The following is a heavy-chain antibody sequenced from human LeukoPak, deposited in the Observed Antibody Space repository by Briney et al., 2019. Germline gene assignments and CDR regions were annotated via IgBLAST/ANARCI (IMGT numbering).Heavy chain of an antibody. J-gene: IGHJ5*02. Sequence: SETLSLTCTVSGGSISSYYWSWIRQPPGKGLEWIGYIYYSGSTNYNPSIKSRVTISVDTSKNQFSLKRSSVTAADTAVYYCAREGYSSSWNWFDPWGQGTLVTVSS. CDR1: GGSISSYY. CDR3: AREGYSSSWNWFDP. CDR2: IYYSGST. D-gene: IGHD6-13*01. V-gene: IGHV4-59*01.